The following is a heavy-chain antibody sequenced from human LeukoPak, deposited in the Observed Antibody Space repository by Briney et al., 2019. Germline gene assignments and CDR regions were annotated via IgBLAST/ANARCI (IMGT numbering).Heavy chain of an antibody. CDR2: ITNSGNSK. CDR1: EFTFSSYS. Sequence: GGSLRLSCAASEFTFSSYSMNWVRQAPGKGLEWVSYITNSGNSKSYADSVKGRFTISRDNTKNSLYLQMSGLRAEDTAVYYCAITRSSGYLTFDYWGQGILVTVSS. D-gene: IGHD3-22*01. V-gene: IGHV3-48*01. CDR3: AITRSSGYLTFDY. J-gene: IGHJ4*02.